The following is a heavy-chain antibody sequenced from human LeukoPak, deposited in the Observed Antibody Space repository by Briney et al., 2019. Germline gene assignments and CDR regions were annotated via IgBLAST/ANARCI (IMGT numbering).Heavy chain of an antibody. V-gene: IGHV4-34*01. D-gene: IGHD2-2*01. Sequence: SETLSLTCAVYGGSFSDYYCSWIRQSPGKGLEWIGEINHSGSTNYNPSLKSRVTISVDTSKNQFSLKLNSVTAADTAVYYCASCSSTSWYAGDWFDPWGQGTLVTVSS. CDR3: ASCSSTSWYAGDWFDP. CDR2: INHSGST. J-gene: IGHJ5*02. CDR1: GGSFSDYY.